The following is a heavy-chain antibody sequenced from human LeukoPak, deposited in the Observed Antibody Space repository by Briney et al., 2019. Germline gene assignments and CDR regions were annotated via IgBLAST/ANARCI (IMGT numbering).Heavy chain of an antibody. Sequence: GGSLRLSCAASGFTFSDYYMSWIRQAPGKGLEWVAYITSSGDGIYYADSVKGRFTISRDNSKNTLYLQMNSLRAEDTAVYYCAKLWNYYDSSGYPAGYWGQGTLVTVSS. J-gene: IGHJ4*02. V-gene: IGHV3-11*04. CDR2: ITSSGDGI. CDR3: AKLWNYYDSSGYPAGY. D-gene: IGHD3-22*01. CDR1: GFTFSDYY.